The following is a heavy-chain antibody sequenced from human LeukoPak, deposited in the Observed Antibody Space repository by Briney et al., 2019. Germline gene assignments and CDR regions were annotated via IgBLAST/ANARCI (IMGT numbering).Heavy chain of an antibody. Sequence: SETLSLTCTVSGGSMSSYYWSWIRQPPGKRLEWIGYIYYSGTTNYNPSLKSRVTISIDTSKNQFSLKLSSVTAADTAVYYCARSDTYCSGGSCSPNTFDALDIWGQGTMVAVSS. V-gene: IGHV4-59*01. CDR2: IYYSGTT. J-gene: IGHJ3*02. CDR3: ARSDTYCSGGSCSPNTFDALDI. D-gene: IGHD2-15*01. CDR1: GGSMSSYY.